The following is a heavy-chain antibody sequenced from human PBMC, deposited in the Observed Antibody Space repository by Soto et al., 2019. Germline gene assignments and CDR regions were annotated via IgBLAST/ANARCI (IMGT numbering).Heavy chain of an antibody. J-gene: IGHJ5*02. D-gene: IGHD3-3*01. Sequence: QVQLVQSGAEVKKPGSSVKVSCKASGGTFSSYAISWVRQAPGQGLEWTGGIIPIFGTANYAQKFQGRVTIPADESTRTAYMELSSLRSEDTAVYYCARDSGYDFFKRGTGWFDPWGQGTLVTVSS. CDR2: IIPIFGTA. CDR1: GGTFSSYA. V-gene: IGHV1-69*12. CDR3: ARDSGYDFFKRGTGWFDP.